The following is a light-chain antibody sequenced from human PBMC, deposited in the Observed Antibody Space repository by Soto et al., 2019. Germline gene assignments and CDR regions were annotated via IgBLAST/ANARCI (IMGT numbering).Light chain of an antibody. Sequence: QSALTQPASVSGSPGQSIAISCTGSSSDIGIYKYVSWYQQHPGKVPKLILFEVNKRPSGVSGRFSGSKSGNTASLTISGLQAEDEADYYCCSFTSSNTHVFGTGTKLTVL. J-gene: IGLJ1*01. V-gene: IGLV2-14*01. CDR3: CSFTSSNTHV. CDR2: EVN. CDR1: SSDIGIYKY.